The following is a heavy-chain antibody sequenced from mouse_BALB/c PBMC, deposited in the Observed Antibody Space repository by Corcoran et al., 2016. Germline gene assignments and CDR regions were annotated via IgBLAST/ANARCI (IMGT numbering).Heavy chain of an antibody. D-gene: IGHD3-2*01. Sequence: QIQLVQSGPELKKPGETVKISCKASGYTFTNYGMNWVKQAPGKGLKWMGWINTYTGEPTYADAFKGRFAFSLETSASTAYLQINNLKNEDMATYFCARPDSSGPYAMDYWGQGTSVTVSS. CDR2: INTYTGEP. CDR1: GYTFTNYG. J-gene: IGHJ4*01. V-gene: IGHV9-1*02. CDR3: ARPDSSGPYAMDY.